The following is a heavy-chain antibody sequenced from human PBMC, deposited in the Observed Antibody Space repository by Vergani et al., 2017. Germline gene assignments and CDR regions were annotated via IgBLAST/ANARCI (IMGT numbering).Heavy chain of an antibody. V-gene: IGHV3-7*01. Sequence: EVHLEESGGGLVQPGGSLRLSCAASGFTFGAYYMAWIRLAPGKGLDWVASIKRDGTETFYVDSVKGRFTLSRDNAKTTLYLQMNSLRDEDRGVYYCARISGGSAPYLHYWGQGTLVTVAS. D-gene: IGHD2-15*01. CDR2: IKRDGTET. J-gene: IGHJ1*01. CDR1: GFTFGAYY. CDR3: ARISGGSAPYLHY.